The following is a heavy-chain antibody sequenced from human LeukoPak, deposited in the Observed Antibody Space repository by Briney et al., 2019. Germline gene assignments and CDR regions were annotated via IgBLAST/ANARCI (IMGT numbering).Heavy chain of an antibody. D-gene: IGHD3-10*01. CDR2: IRSKANIYAT. J-gene: IGHJ5*02. V-gene: IGHV3-73*01. CDR3: TRPRGSGNWLDP. CDR1: GFTFSDSA. Sequence: GGSLRLSCAASGFTFSDSAMHWVRQASGKGLEWVGRIRSKANIYATAYAASVTGRFTISRDDSKNTTYLQMNSLKTEDTAVYYCTRPRGSGNWLDPWGQGTLVTVSS.